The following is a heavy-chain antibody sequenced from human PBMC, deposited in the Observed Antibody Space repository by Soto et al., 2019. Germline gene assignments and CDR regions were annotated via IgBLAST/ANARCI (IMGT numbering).Heavy chain of an antibody. J-gene: IGHJ4*02. CDR3: VKAVGRCSSGTCYYFDY. Sequence: GESLKISCKSSGYSFTNYWIGWVRQMPGKGLEWMGSIYPGDSNTKYSPSFRGQGTISADKSISTAYLQWSSLKASDTAMYYCVKAVGRCSSGTCYYFDYWGQGTLVTVSS. D-gene: IGHD2-15*01. CDR1: GYSFTNYW. V-gene: IGHV5-51*01. CDR2: IYPGDSNT.